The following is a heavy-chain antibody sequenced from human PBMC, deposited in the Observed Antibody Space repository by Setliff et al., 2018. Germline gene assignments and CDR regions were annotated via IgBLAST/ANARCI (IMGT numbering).Heavy chain of an antibody. CDR1: GYTFTNYA. CDR3: ATSVSWIQLVLYPQGHPEPFDY. D-gene: IGHD5-18*01. Sequence: GASVKVSCKASGYTFTNYAIHWMRQAPGQRPEWMGWINTGNANTKYSQKFQGRVTMTEDTSTDTAYMELSSLRSEDTAVYYCATSVSWIQLVLYPQGHPEPFDYWGQGTLVTVSS. J-gene: IGHJ4*02. CDR2: INTGNANT. V-gene: IGHV1-3*04.